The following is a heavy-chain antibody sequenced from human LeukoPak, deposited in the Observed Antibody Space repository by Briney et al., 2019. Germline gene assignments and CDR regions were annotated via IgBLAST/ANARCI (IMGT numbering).Heavy chain of an antibody. J-gene: IGHJ4*02. Sequence: SETLSLTCAVYGGSFSGYYWGWIRQPPGKGLEWIGSIYYSGSTYYNPSLKSRVTISVDTSKNQFSLRLTSVTAADTAVYYCARQTGSGLFILPGGQGTLVTVSS. CDR3: ARQTGSGLFILP. V-gene: IGHV4-34*01. CDR2: IYYSGST. CDR1: GGSFSGYY. D-gene: IGHD3/OR15-3a*01.